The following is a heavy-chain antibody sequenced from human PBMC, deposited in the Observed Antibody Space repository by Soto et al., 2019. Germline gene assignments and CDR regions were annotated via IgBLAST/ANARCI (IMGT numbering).Heavy chain of an antibody. J-gene: IGHJ6*03. CDR1: GGSISSYY. CDR2: IYYSGST. V-gene: IGHV4-59*01. CDR3: ARVLDFWSGYYPTDPVKLHYMDV. Sequence: SETLSLTCTVSGGSISSYYWSWIRQPPGKGLEWIGYIYYSGSTNYNPSLQSRVTISGDTSKNQFSLKLSSVTDADTAVYYCARVLDFWSGYYPTDPVKLHYMDVWGKGTTVTVSS. D-gene: IGHD3-3*01.